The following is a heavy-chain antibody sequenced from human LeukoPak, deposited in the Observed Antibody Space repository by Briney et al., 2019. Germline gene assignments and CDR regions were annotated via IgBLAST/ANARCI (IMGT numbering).Heavy chain of an antibody. D-gene: IGHD2-21*02. CDR1: GFTFDDYG. CDR3: ARDSDAYCGGDCYPYYFDY. J-gene: IGHJ4*02. Sequence: GQSLRLSCAASGFTFDDYGMSWVRQVPGKGLEWVSGINWNGGRTGYADSVKGRFTVSRDNAKKSLYVQMNSLRAEDTAVYYCARDSDAYCGGDCYPYYFDYWGQGTLVTVSS. CDR2: INWNGGRT. V-gene: IGHV3-20*04.